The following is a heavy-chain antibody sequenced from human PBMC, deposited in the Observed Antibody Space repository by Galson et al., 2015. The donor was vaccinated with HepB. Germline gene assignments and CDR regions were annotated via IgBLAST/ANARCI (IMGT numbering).Heavy chain of an antibody. D-gene: IGHD6-19*01. Sequence: LEWVAVIWYDGSNKNYSDSVKGRFTISRDRFKNTVDLQMNSLRAEDTAVYYCARDKEGRGWYHSYYGMDIWGQGTTVTVSS. CDR2: IWYDGSNK. J-gene: IGHJ6*02. V-gene: IGHV3-33*01. CDR3: ARDKEGRGWYHSYYGMDI.